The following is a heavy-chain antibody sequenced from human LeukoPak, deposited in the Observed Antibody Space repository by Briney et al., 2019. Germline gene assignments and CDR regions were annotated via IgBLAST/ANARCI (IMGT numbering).Heavy chain of an antibody. CDR3: AKLRYSGYDKLFDY. Sequence: PGGSLRLPCTVFGFTVSSNSMSWVRQAPGKGLEWVSFIYSAANTHYSDSVKGRFTISIDNSKNTLYLQMNSLRAEDTAVYYCAKLRYSGYDKLFDYWGQGTLVTVSS. D-gene: IGHD5-12*01. J-gene: IGHJ4*02. V-gene: IGHV3-53*01. CDR2: IYSAANT. CDR1: GFTVSSNS.